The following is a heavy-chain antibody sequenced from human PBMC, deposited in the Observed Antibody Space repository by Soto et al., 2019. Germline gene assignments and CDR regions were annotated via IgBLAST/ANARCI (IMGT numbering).Heavy chain of an antibody. V-gene: IGHV1-69*06. Sequence: QERLVQSGAEVRKPGSSVKVSCKVTGGTSTRYAINWVRQAPGQGLEWMGGIVPMFGTSKYAQKFQGRVTITADTSTNIASMELRRLRSEDTAVYYCNRGSEYDFWSGYLWGQGTLVSVAS. CDR1: GGTSTRYA. CDR2: IVPMFGTS. D-gene: IGHD3-3*01. J-gene: IGHJ4*02. CDR3: NRGSEYDFWSGYL.